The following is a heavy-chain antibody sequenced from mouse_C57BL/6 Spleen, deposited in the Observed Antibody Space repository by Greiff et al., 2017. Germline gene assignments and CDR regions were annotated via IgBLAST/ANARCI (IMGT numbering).Heavy chain of an antibody. Sequence: VQLKESGPELVKPGASVKIPCKASGYTFTDYNMDWVKQSHGKSLEWIGDINPNNGGTIYNQKFKGKATLTVDKSSSTAYMELRSLTSEDTAVYYCARRLRGYFDYWGQGTTLTVSS. CDR1: GYTFTDYN. V-gene: IGHV1-18*01. D-gene: IGHD2-4*01. CDR2: INPNNGGT. CDR3: ARRLRGYFDY. J-gene: IGHJ2*01.